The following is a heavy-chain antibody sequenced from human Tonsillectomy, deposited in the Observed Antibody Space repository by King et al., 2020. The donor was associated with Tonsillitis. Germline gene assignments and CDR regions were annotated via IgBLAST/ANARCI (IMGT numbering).Heavy chain of an antibody. CDR1: GFTFSSYA. CDR3: AKVHSSSCYDY. Sequence: DVQLVESGGGLVQPGRSLRLSCAASGFTFSSYAMSWVRQAPGKGLEWVSTIRGSGGSTYYADSVKGRFTISRDNSKNTLYLQMKSLRAEDTAVYYCAKVHSSSCYDYWGQGTLVTVSS. J-gene: IGHJ4*02. D-gene: IGHD6-13*01. CDR2: IRGSGGST. V-gene: IGHV3-23*04.